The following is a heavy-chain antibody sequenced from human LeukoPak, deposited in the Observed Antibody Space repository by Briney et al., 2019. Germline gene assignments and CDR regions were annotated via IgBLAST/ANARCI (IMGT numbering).Heavy chain of an antibody. D-gene: IGHD5-18*01. CDR2: MNPNSGNT. J-gene: IGHJ4*02. V-gene: IGHV1-8*01. CDR3: ARVGYSYGTTYHY. CDR1: GYTFTSYD. Sequence: ASVTVSCKASGYTFTSYDINWLRQAPGQGLEWMGWMNPNSGNTGYAQKFQGRVTMTRNSSISTAYMELSRLRSEDTDVYYCARVGYSYGTTYHYWGQGTLVTVSS.